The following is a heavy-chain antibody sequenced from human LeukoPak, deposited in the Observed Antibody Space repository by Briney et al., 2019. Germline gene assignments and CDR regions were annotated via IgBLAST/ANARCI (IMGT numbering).Heavy chain of an antibody. D-gene: IGHD5-24*01. CDR2: MNPNSGNT. Sequence: ASVKVSCKASGGTFSGYAISWVRQATGQGLEWMGWMNPNSGNTGYAQKFQGRVTMTRNTSISTAYMELSSLRSEDTAVYFCARETGQFEHDSWGQGTLVTVSS. CDR3: ARETGQFEHDS. V-gene: IGHV1-8*02. J-gene: IGHJ4*02. CDR1: GGTFSGYA.